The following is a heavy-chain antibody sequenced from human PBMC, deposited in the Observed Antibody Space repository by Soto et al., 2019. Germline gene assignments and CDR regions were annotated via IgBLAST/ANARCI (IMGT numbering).Heavy chain of an antibody. CDR3: ARTRNYYDSSGYYYGTPWFDP. D-gene: IGHD3-22*01. CDR2: IYYSGST. J-gene: IGHJ5*02. Sequence: SETLSLTCTVSGGYISSSSYYWGWIRQPPGKGLEWIGSIYYSGSTYYNPSLKSRVTISVDTSKNQFSLKLSSVTAADTAVYYCARTRNYYDSSGYYYGTPWFDPWGQGTLVTVSS. V-gene: IGHV4-39*01. CDR1: GGYISSSSYY.